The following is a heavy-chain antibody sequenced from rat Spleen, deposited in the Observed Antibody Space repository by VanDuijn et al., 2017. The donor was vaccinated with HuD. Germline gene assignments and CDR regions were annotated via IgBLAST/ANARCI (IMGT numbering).Heavy chain of an antibody. CDR2: ISYDGSST. CDR1: GFTFSNYG. V-gene: IGHV5-29*01. D-gene: IGHD1-10*01. Sequence: EVQLVESGGGLVQPGRSLKLSCAASGFTFSNYGMAWVRQAPTTGLEWVATISYDGSSTYYRDSVKGRFTISRDNAKSTLYLQMDSLRSEDTATYYCTRGGNYALDAWGQGASVTVSS. J-gene: IGHJ4*01. CDR3: TRGGNYALDA.